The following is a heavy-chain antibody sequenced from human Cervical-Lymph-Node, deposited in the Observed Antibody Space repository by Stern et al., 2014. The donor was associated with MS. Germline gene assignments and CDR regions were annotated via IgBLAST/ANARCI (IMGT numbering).Heavy chain of an antibody. Sequence: QVQLVQSGAEVKKPGASVKVSCEAPGYTFATYYIHWVRQAPGQGLEWMGMIHPSGAGTTYAQRFQDRVTMTGDTSKTKVYMELSSLRSEDTAVYYCTRSPGIAVAAPFYFFDYWGQGTLVTVSS. CDR2: IHPSGAGT. V-gene: IGHV1-46*03. CDR3: TRSPGIAVAAPFYFFDY. D-gene: IGHD6-19*01. J-gene: IGHJ4*02. CDR1: GYTFATYY.